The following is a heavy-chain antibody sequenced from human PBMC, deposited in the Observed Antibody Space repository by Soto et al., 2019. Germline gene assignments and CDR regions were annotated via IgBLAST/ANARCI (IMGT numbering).Heavy chain of an antibody. D-gene: IGHD1-1*01. V-gene: IGHV3-53*01. CDR2: RYDVDGT. CDR1: GLTVSGKKY. J-gene: IGHJ3*02. Sequence: PGRSLILSCAASGLTVSGKKYLAWVRQSPGKGQECVSARYDVDGTFYADSAKGRFTTSGDSSRTIVYLQMNSLRPDDTAVYYCATWQLGEHDYDIWVQGTAVTVSS. CDR3: ATWQLGEHDYDI.